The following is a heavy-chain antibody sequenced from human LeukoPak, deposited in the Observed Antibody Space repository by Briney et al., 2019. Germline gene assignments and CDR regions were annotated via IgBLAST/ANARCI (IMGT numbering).Heavy chain of an antibody. V-gene: IGHV3-21*01. CDR3: ARELYGSGSYGFDY. J-gene: IGHJ4*02. CDR2: ITSSSSYI. Sequence: GGSLRLSCAASGFTFSSYSMNWVRQAPGKGLEGGSSITSSSSYIYYADSVKGRFTISRDNAKNSLYLQMNSLRAEDTAVYYCARELYGSGSYGFDYWGQGTLVTVSS. D-gene: IGHD3-10*01. CDR1: GFTFSSYS.